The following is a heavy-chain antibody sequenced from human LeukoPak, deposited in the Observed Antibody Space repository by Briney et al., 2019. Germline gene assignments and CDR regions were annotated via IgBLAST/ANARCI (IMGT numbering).Heavy chain of an antibody. Sequence: GGSLRLSCAASGFYFANYAMSRVRQAPGKGLEWVSATVGGGSPNTYHADSVKGRFTISRDNSKNTLFLQMNSLRAEDTAIYYCARDQSDGVIRGVSPSDSWGQGTLVTVSS. CDR2: TVGGGSPNT. D-gene: IGHD3-10*01. CDR1: GFYFANYA. CDR3: ARDQSDGVIRGVSPSDS. V-gene: IGHV3-23*01. J-gene: IGHJ4*02.